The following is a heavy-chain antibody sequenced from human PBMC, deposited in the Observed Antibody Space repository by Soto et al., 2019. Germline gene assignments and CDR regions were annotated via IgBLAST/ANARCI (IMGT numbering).Heavy chain of an antibody. CDR1: GFTFSSYS. CDR3: AKSVAATCFDY. D-gene: IGHD2-15*01. CDR2: ISSSSSTI. Sequence: PGGSLRLSCAASGFTFSSYSMNWVRQAPGKGLEWVSYISSSSSTIYYADSVKGRFTISRDNAKNSLYLQMNGLRAEDTAVYYCAKSVAATCFDYWGQGILVTVSS. V-gene: IGHV3-48*01. J-gene: IGHJ4*02.